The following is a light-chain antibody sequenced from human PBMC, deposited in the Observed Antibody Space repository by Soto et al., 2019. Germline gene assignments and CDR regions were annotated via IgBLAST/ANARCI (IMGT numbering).Light chain of an antibody. CDR3: QQSFVTPRT. V-gene: IGKV1-39*01. J-gene: IGKJ1*01. CDR2: DAS. Sequence: DIQMTQSPSPLSASVGDRVTITCRASQSIKTYLNWYQHKPGKAPNLLIHDASTLQTGVPSRFSGSGSGTDLTLTINILQPEDFATYYCQQSFVTPRTFGPGTKVDIK. CDR1: QSIKTY.